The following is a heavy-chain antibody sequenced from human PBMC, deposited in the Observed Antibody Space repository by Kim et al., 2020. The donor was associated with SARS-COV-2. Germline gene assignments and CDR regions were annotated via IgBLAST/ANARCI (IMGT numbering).Heavy chain of an antibody. V-gene: IGHV1-3*01. J-gene: IGHJ4*02. CDR3: ARDVGYCSGGSCYSGDY. Sequence: FQGRVTITRDTSASTAYMELSSLRSEDTAVYYCARDVGYCSGGSCYSGDYWGQGTLVTVSS. D-gene: IGHD2-15*01.